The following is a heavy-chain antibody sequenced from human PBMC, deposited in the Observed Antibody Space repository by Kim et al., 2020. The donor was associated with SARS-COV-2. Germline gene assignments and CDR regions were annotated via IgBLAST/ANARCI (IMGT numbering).Heavy chain of an antibody. V-gene: IGHV4-31*03. CDR2: IYYSGST. Sequence: SETLSLTCTVSGGSISSGGYYWSWIRQHPGKGLEWIGYIYYSGSTYYNPSLKSRVTISVDTSKNQFSLKLSSVTAADTAVYYCARGGYYYGRTLTYDYWGQGTLVTVSS. D-gene: IGHD3-22*01. CDR3: ARGGYYYGRTLTYDY. J-gene: IGHJ4*02. CDR1: GGSISSGGYY.